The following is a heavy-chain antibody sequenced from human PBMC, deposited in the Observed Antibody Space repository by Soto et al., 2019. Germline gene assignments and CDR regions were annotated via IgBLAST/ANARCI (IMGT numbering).Heavy chain of an antibody. CDR2: IIPILGIA. J-gene: IGHJ6*03. CDR3: ARELMLLWFGESHNYYYMDV. V-gene: IGHV1-69*04. D-gene: IGHD3-10*01. Sequence: ASVKVSCKASGGTFSSYTISWVRQAPGQGLEWMGRIIPILGIANYAQKFQGRVTITADKSTSTAYMELSSLRSEDTAVYYCARELMLLWFGESHNYYYMDVWGKGTTVTVSS. CDR1: GGTFSSYT.